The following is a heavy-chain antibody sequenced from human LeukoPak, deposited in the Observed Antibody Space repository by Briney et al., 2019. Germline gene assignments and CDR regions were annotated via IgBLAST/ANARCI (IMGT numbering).Heavy chain of an antibody. V-gene: IGHV3-30*01. CDR3: ARGLPDGGSYLVEPYYYYYYMDV. D-gene: IGHD1-26*01. Sequence: GGSLRLSCAASGFTFSSYAMHWVRQAPGKGLEWVAVISYDGSNKYYADSVKGRFTISRDNSKNTLYLQMNSLRAEDTAVYYCARGLPDGGSYLVEPYYYYYYMDVWGKGTTVTVSS. J-gene: IGHJ6*03. CDR1: GFTFSSYA. CDR2: ISYDGSNK.